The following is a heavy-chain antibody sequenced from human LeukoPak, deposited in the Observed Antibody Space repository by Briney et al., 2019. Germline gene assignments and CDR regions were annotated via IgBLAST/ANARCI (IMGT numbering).Heavy chain of an antibody. V-gene: IGHV3-7*03. CDR3: VFSSYGPYLYGINI. CDR1: GFTFSTYW. CDR2: IKWDGIET. J-gene: IGHJ3*02. Sequence: GGSLRLSCAASGFTFSTYWMTWVRQAPGKGLEWVANIKWDGIETYYVDSVKGRFAISRNNAKNSLYLQMNSLRAEDTAFYHCVFSSYGPYLYGINIWGHGTMVTVSS. D-gene: IGHD2-8*01.